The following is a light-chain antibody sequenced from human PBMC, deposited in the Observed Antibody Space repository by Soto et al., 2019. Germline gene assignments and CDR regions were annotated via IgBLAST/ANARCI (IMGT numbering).Light chain of an antibody. CDR3: SSYTSSSTRLV. CDR2: DVN. V-gene: IGLV2-14*03. Sequence: QSVLTQPASLSGSPGQSITISCTGTSSDVGGYNYVSWYQHLPDKAPKLMIYDVNNRPSGVSNRFSGSKSGNTASLTISGFQAEDEAAYYCSSYTSSSTRLVFGGGTQLTVL. J-gene: IGLJ2*01. CDR1: SSDVGGYNY.